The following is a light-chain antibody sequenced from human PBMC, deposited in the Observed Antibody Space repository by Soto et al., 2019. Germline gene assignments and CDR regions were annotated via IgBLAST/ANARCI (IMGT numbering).Light chain of an antibody. CDR2: DAS. J-gene: IGKJ2*01. CDR3: QQYRGKPFT. V-gene: IGKV1-5*01. CDR1: QSIDSW. Sequence: DIPMTPSPSTLSASVGDRVTIACRASQSIDSWLAWYQQKPGKAPKFLIYDASDLESGVPSRFSGSGSGTEFTLTISSLQPDDFATYYCQQYRGKPFTFGQGTKVEIK.